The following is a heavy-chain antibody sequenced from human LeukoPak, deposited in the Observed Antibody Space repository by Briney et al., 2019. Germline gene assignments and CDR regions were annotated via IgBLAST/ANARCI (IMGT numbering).Heavy chain of an antibody. J-gene: IGHJ4*02. CDR2: IYNSGST. V-gene: IGHV4-59*13. CDR1: GGSISGYY. D-gene: IGHD5-18*01. CDR3: ARVPRYTYAPHYFDH. Sequence: PSETLSLTCTVSGGSISGYYWSWIRQPPGKGLEWIGYIYNSGSTNYNPSLKSRVTISVDTSKNQFSLKLRSVTAADTAVYYCARVPRYTYAPHYFDHWGQGTLVTVSS.